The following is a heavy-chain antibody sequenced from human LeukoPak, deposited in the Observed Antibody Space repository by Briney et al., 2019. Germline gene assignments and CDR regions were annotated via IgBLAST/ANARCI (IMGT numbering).Heavy chain of an antibody. CDR1: GFTFSSYA. V-gene: IGHV3-30*04. J-gene: IGHJ4*02. D-gene: IGHD3/OR15-3a*01. Sequence: GRSLRLSCAASGFTFSSYAMHWVRQAPGKGLEWVAVISYDGSNKYYADSVKGRFTISRDNSKNTLYLQMNSLRAEDTAVYYCAALDFGQDYWGQGTLVTVSS. CDR3: AALDFGQDY. CDR2: ISYDGSNK.